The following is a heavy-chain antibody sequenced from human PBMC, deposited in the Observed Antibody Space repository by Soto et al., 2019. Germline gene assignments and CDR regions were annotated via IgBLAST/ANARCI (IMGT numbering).Heavy chain of an antibody. CDR2: INAGNGNT. D-gene: IGHD2-2*01. CDR3: ARSVEVPTAPDY. Sequence: QVQLEQSGAEVKKPGASVKVSFKASEYTFTGYAMHWVRQAPGQRLEWMGWINAGNGNTKYSQKFQGRVTITRDTSASTDYMELSSLRSEDTAVYYCARSVEVPTAPDYWGQGTLVTVSS. V-gene: IGHV1-3*01. J-gene: IGHJ4*02. CDR1: EYTFTGYA.